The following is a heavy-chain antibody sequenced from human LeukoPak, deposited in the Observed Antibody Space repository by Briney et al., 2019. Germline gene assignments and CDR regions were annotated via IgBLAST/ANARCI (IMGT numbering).Heavy chain of an antibody. CDR3: ARDRNGAGLDY. CDR1: GFTFSSYD. Sequence: GGSLRLSCAASGFTFSSYDMHWVHQATGKGLEWVSAIGTAGDPYYPGSVKGRFTISRENAKNSLYLQMNSLRAGDTAVYYCARDRNGAGLDYWGQGTLVTVSS. D-gene: IGHD6-19*01. V-gene: IGHV3-13*05. J-gene: IGHJ4*02. CDR2: IGTAGDP.